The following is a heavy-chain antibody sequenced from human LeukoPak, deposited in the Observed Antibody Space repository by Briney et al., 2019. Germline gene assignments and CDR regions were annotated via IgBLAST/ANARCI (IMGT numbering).Heavy chain of an antibody. CDR1: GFTFSSYG. D-gene: IGHD3-22*01. V-gene: IGHV3-30*02. CDR2: IRYDGSNK. Sequence: GGSLRLPCAASGFTFSSYGMHWVRQAPGKGLEWVAFIRYDGSNKYYADSVKGRFTISRDNSKNTLYLQMNSLRAEDTAVYYCAKGGSGYYSYYFDYWGQGTLVTVSS. J-gene: IGHJ4*02. CDR3: AKGGSGYYSYYFDY.